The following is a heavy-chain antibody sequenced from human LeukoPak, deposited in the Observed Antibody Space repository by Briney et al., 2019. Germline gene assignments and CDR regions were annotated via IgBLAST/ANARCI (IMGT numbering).Heavy chain of an antibody. CDR1: GFTFSSYG. D-gene: IGHD4-17*01. Sequence: GGSLRLSCAASGFTFSSYGMHWVRQAPGKGLEWVAVISYDGSNKYYADSVKGRFTISRDNSKNTLYLQMNSLRAEDTAVYYCAKDLEARYGDYPAAFDIWGQGTMVTVSS. J-gene: IGHJ3*02. V-gene: IGHV3-30*18. CDR3: AKDLEARYGDYPAAFDI. CDR2: ISYDGSNK.